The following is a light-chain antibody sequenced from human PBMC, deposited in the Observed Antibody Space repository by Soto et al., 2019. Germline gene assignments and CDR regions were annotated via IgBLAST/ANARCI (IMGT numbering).Light chain of an antibody. J-gene: IGLJ2*01. CDR1: SSNIGAGYD. V-gene: IGLV1-40*01. CDR3: QSFDGSLRGVV. CDR2: ANT. Sequence: QSVLTQPPSVSAAPGQRVTISCTGSSSNIGAGYDVHWHQHLPGTAPKLLISANTNRPSGVPDRFSGSKSGTSASLAITGLQADDEADYYCQSFDGSLRGVVFGGGTKLTVL.